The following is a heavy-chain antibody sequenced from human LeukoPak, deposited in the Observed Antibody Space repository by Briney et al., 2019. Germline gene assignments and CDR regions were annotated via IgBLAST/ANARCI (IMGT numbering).Heavy chain of an antibody. CDR1: GFTFSSYG. J-gene: IGHJ3*02. CDR3: ARDSDQETDDAFDI. V-gene: IGHV3-48*04. Sequence: GRSLRLSCAASGFTFSSYGMHWVRQAPGKGLEWVSYISSSGSTIYYADSVKGRFTISRDNAKNSLYLQMNSLRAEDTAVYYCARDSDQETDDAFDIWGQGTMVTVSS. CDR2: ISSSGSTI. D-gene: IGHD1-14*01.